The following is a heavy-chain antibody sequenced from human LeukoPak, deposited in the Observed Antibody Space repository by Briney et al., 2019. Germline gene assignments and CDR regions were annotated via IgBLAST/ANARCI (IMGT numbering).Heavy chain of an antibody. CDR1: GYTFTSYA. CDR3: ARGASRWYYYDSSGYSDY. J-gene: IGHJ4*02. Sequence: ASVKVSCKASGYTFTSYAMNWVRQAPGQGLEWMGWINTNTGNPTYAQGFTGRFVFSLDTSVSTAYLQISSLKAEDTAVYYCARGASRWYYYDSSGYSDYWGQGTLVTVSS. V-gene: IGHV7-4-1*02. CDR2: INTNTGNP. D-gene: IGHD3-22*01.